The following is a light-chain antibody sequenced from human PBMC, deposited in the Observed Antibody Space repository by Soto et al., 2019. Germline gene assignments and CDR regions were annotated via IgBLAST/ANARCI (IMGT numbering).Light chain of an antibody. J-gene: IGKJ1*01. CDR3: QQYNKWPWT. V-gene: IGKV3-15*01. Sequence: EIVLTQSPGTLSLSPGARATLSCRASQSVSSSYLAWYQQKPGPAPRLLIYGASTRATGVPARFSGSGSGTEFTLTISSLQSEEFAVYYCQQYNKWPWTVGPGTKVDIK. CDR2: GAS. CDR1: QSVSSSY.